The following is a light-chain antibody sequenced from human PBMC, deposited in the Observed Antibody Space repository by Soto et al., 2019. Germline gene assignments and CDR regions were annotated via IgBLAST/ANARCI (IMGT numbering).Light chain of an antibody. CDR3: HQTYSTPWT. CDR1: QSISTY. CDR2: VAS. Sequence: QMTQSPSSLSASVGDRVTITCRASQSISTYLSWYQQKPGQPPKLLIYVASTLQTGVPSRFSATGSGTDFTLTISSLQPEDFATYYCHQTYSTPWTFGRGTKVELK. V-gene: IGKV1-39*01. J-gene: IGKJ1*01.